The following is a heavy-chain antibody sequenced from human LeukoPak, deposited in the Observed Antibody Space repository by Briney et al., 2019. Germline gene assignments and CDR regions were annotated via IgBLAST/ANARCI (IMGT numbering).Heavy chain of an antibody. CDR1: GGSISRGDYY. V-gene: IGHV4-30-4*08. D-gene: IGHD5-18*01. CDR2: IYYSGST. J-gene: IGHJ4*02. Sequence: SETLSLTCTVSGGSISRGDYYWSWIRQPPGKGLEWIGYIYYSGSTYYNPSLKSRVTISVDTSKNQFPLKLSSVTAADTTVYYCARDHSSGVDYWGQGTLVTVSS. CDR3: ARDHSSGVDY.